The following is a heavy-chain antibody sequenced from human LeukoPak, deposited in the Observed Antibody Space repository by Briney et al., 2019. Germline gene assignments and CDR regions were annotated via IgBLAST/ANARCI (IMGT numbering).Heavy chain of an antibody. CDR3: ARGIAALFDP. J-gene: IGHJ5*02. V-gene: IGHV4-59*08. CDR2: IYYSGST. Sequence: SETLSLTCTVSGGSISSYYWSWIWQPPGKGLEWIGYIYYSGSTNYNPSLKSRVTISVDTSKNQFSLKLSSVTAADTAVYYCARGIAALFDPWGQGTLVTVSS. D-gene: IGHD6-13*01. CDR1: GGSISSYY.